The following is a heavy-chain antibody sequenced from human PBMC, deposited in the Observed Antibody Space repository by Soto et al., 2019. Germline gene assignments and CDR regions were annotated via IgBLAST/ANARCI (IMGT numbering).Heavy chain of an antibody. Sequence: ASVKVSCKASGYTFTSYDINWVRQATGQGLEWMGWMNPDSGNTGYAQKFQGRITMTRNTSISTAYMELSSLKSEDTAVYYCARGPYCRSTTCPYYLDIWGKGTTVTVS. CDR3: ARGPYCRSTTCPYYLDI. D-gene: IGHD2-2*01. J-gene: IGHJ6*03. CDR1: GYTFTSYD. CDR2: MNPDSGNT. V-gene: IGHV1-8*01.